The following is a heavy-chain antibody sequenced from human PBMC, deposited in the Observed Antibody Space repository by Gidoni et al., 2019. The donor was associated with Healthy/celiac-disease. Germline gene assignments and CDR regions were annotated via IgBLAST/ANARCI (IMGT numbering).Heavy chain of an antibody. J-gene: IGHJ5*02. D-gene: IGHD2-15*01. V-gene: IGHV1-69*01. CDR1: GGTFSSYA. Sequence: QVQLVQSGAEVKKPGSSVKVSCKASGGTFSSYALSWVRQAPGQGLEWMGGIIPIFVTANYAQKFQGRVTITADESTSTAYMELSSLRSEDTAVYYCAPGPRYCSGGSCYSLFDPWGQGTLVTVSS. CDR2: IIPIFVTA. CDR3: APGPRYCSGGSCYSLFDP.